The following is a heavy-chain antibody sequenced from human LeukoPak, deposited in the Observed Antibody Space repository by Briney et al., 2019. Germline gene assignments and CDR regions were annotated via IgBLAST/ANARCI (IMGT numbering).Heavy chain of an antibody. V-gene: IGHV3-30*04. Sequence: QPGGSLRLFCAASGFTFSSYAMHWVRQAPGKGLEWVAVISYDGSNKYYADSVKGRFTISRDNSKNTLYLQMNSLRAEDTAVYYCARGEGYSSSRTRGMDVWGQGTTVTVSS. CDR2: ISYDGSNK. CDR1: GFTFSSYA. J-gene: IGHJ6*02. D-gene: IGHD6-13*01. CDR3: ARGEGYSSSRTRGMDV.